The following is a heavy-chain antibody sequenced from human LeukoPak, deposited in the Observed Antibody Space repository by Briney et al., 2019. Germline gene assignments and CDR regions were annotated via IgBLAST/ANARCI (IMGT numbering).Heavy chain of an antibody. V-gene: IGHV4-34*01. CDR1: GGSFSGYY. Sequence: SETLSLTCAVYGGSFSGYYWGWIRQPPGKGLEWIGEINHSGSTNYNPSLKSRVTISVDTSKNQFSLKLSSVTAADTAVYYCARRYYDFWSGYSGDGNYNWFDPWGQGTLVTVSS. J-gene: IGHJ5*02. D-gene: IGHD3-3*01. CDR2: INHSGST. CDR3: ARRYYDFWSGYSGDGNYNWFDP.